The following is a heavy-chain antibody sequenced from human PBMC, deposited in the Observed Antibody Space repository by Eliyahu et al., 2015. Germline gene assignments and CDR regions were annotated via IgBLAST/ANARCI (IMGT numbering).Heavy chain of an antibody. Sequence: EVQLLESGGGLVQPGGSLRLXCAASGFTFSNYAMNWLRQVPGKGLEWVSGIRNSGTGTYYADSVKGRFTISRDNSNNTLYLQMNSLRADDTALYYCARGYGYYPYWGLGTLVTVSS. CDR2: IRNSGTGT. D-gene: IGHD3-22*01. J-gene: IGHJ4*02. CDR1: GFTFSNYA. CDR3: ARGYGYYPY. V-gene: IGHV3-23*01.